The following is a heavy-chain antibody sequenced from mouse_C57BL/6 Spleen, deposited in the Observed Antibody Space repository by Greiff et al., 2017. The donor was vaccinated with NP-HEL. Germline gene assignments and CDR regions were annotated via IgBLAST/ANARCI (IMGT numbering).Heavy chain of an antibody. J-gene: IGHJ2*01. CDR3: ARSDDYEGRGDY. V-gene: IGHV5-6*01. CDR1: GFTFSSYG. Sequence: EVHLVESGGDLVKPGGSLKLSCAASGFTFSSYGMSWVRQTPDQRLEWVATISSGGSYTYYPDSVKGRFTFSRDNAKNTLYMQMSSLKSEDTAMYYCARSDDYEGRGDYWGQGTTLTVSS. D-gene: IGHD2-4*01. CDR2: ISSGGSYT.